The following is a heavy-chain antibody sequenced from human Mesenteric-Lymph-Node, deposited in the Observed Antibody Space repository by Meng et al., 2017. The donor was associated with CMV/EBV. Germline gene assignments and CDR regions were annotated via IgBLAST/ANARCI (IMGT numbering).Heavy chain of an antibody. CDR3: ARVPQGYCSSASCYHYFDY. CDR1: GGSISSGDYY. V-gene: IGHV4-39*07. J-gene: IGHJ4*02. D-gene: IGHD2-2*01. CDR2: INHSGST. Sequence: SETLSLTCTVSGGSISSGDYYWSWIRQPPGKGLEWIGEINHSGSTNYNPSLKSRVTISVDTSKNQFSLKLRSVTAADTAVYYCARVPQGYCSSASCYHYFDYWGQGTLVTVSS.